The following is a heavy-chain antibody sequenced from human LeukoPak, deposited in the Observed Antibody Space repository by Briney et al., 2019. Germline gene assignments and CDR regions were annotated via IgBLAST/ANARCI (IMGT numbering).Heavy chain of an antibody. CDR2: IYHSGST. CDR1: GGSISSGGYY. CDR3: ARSLHYEGHWYFDL. V-gene: IGHV4-30-2*01. D-gene: IGHD4-17*01. J-gene: IGHJ2*01. Sequence: PSQTLSLTCTVSGGSISSGGYYWSWIRQHPGKGLEWVGYIYHSGSTYYNPSLKSRVTISVDRSKNQFSLKLSSVTAADTAVYYCARSLHYEGHWYFDLWGRGTLVTVSS.